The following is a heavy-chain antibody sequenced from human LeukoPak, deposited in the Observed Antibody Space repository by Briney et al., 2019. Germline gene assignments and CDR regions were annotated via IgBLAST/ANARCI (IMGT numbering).Heavy chain of an antibody. CDR2: INHSGST. J-gene: IGHJ2*01. CDR1: GGSFSGYY. CDR3: ARDGSSSASFDL. V-gene: IGHV4-34*01. D-gene: IGHD2-2*01. Sequence: PSETLSLTCAVYGGSFSGYYWSWIRQPPGKGLEWIGEINHSGSTNYNPSLKSRVTISVDTSKNQFSLKLSSVTAADTAVYYCARDGSSSASFDLWGRGTLVTVSS.